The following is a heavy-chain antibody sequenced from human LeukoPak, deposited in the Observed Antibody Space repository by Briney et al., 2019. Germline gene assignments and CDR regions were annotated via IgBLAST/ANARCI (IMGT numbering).Heavy chain of an antibody. V-gene: IGHV3-33*06. D-gene: IGHD6-6*01. Sequence: GRSLRLSCAASGFTFSNYDMHWVRQAPGKGLEWVAVVWSDGINKYYADSVKGRFTISRDSSKNTLYLQMNSLRAEDTALYYCAKDSRSSSIDFWGQGTLVTVSS. CDR1: GFTFSNYD. J-gene: IGHJ4*02. CDR2: VWSDGINK. CDR3: AKDSRSSSIDF.